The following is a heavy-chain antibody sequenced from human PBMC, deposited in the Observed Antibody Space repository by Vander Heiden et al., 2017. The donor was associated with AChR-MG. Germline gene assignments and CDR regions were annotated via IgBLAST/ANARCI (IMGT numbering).Heavy chain of an antibody. CDR3: ARAYDSSGYGWFDP. CDR2: IYPGNSDT. Sequence: EVHLVQSGAEAKKLGESLKISGKGSVYIFTNYWIGWVHQIPGKGLEWKGIIYPGNSDTSYSPSLQGQVTISADKSISTAYLQWSSLKASDTAMYYCARAYDSSGYGWFDPWGQGTLVTVSS. CDR1: VYIFTNYW. V-gene: IGHV5-51*07. J-gene: IGHJ5*02. D-gene: IGHD3-22*01.